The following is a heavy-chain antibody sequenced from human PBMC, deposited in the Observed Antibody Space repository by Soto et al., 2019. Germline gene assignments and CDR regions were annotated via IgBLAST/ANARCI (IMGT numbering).Heavy chain of an antibody. CDR3: ARDVTDFWSGHEGMDV. CDR1: GGSISNGGYY. CDR2: IYYSGST. J-gene: IGHJ6*02. V-gene: IGHV4-31*03. D-gene: IGHD3-3*01. Sequence: PSETLSLTCTVSGGSISNGGYYWTWIRQHPGKGLEWIGYIYYSGSTCYNPSLKSRVTISVDTSKNQFSLKLTSVTAADTAVYYCARDVTDFWSGHEGMDVWGQGXTVTVSS.